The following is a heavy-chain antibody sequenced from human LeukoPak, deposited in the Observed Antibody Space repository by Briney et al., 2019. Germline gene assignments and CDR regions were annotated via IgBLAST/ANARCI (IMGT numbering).Heavy chain of an antibody. CDR1: GGTFSSYA. J-gene: IGHJ1*01. V-gene: IGHV1-69*04. CDR2: IIPILGIA. CDR3: AEKDEYFQH. Sequence: GASVKVSCKASGGTFSSYAVSWVRQAPGQGLEWMGRIIPILGIANYAQKFQGRVTITADKSTSTAYMELSSLRSEDTAVYYCAEKDEYFQHWGQGTLVTVSS.